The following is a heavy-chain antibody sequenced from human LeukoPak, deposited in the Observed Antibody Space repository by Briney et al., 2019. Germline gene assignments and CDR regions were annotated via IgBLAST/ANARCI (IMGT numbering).Heavy chain of an antibody. D-gene: IGHD6-13*01. CDR1: GFTFSSYG. Sequence: GGSLRLSCAASGFTFSSYGMHWVRQAPGKGLEWVAVISYDGSNKYYADSVKGRFTISRDNSKNTLYLQMNSLRAEDTAVYYCAKDTSSSITYFDYWGQGTLVTVSS. V-gene: IGHV3-30*18. CDR2: ISYDGSNK. J-gene: IGHJ4*02. CDR3: AKDTSSSITYFDY.